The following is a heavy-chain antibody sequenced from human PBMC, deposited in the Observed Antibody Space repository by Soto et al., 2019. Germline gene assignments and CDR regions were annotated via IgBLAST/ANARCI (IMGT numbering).Heavy chain of an antibody. CDR2: IIPVFGTP. CDR1: GYSFSSHA. D-gene: IGHD6-13*01. V-gene: IGHV1-69*06. Sequence: QVQLEQSGSEVKKSGSSVKVSCKASGYSFSSHAITWVRQAPGQDLEWMGGIIPVFGTPSYAQKFQGRVTISADKSTNPSSLELRSLRSEDTAVYYCARGGALSTSWYWGDGLDSWGQGTQVTVSS. CDR3: ARGGALSTSWYWGDGLDS. J-gene: IGHJ4*02.